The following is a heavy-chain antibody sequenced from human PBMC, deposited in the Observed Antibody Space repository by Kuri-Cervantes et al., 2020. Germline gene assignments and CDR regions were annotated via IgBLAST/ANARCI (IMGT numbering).Heavy chain of an antibody. D-gene: IGHD1-1*01. Sequence: SVKVSCKASGGTFSSYTISWVRQAPGQGLEWMGRIIPILGIANYAQKFQGRVTITADKSTSTAYMELSSLRSEDSAVYYCARESGTPYYYYGMDVWGQGTTVTVSS. CDR2: IIPILGIA. V-gene: IGHV1-69*04. CDR3: ARESGTPYYYYGMDV. J-gene: IGHJ6*02. CDR1: GGTFSSYT.